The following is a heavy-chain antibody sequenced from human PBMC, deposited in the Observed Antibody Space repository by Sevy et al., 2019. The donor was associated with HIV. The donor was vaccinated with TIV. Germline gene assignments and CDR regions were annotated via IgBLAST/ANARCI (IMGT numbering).Heavy chain of an antibody. V-gene: IGHV5-51*01. CDR1: GYSFTSYW. J-gene: IGHJ4*02. Sequence: GESLKISCKGSGYSFTSYWIGWVRQMPGKGLEWMGIIYPGDSDTRYSPSFQGQVTISADKSISPAYLQWGSPKASDTAMYYCATAYYYDSSGYYPFDYWGQGTLVTVSS. D-gene: IGHD3-22*01. CDR3: ATAYYYDSSGYYPFDY. CDR2: IYPGDSDT.